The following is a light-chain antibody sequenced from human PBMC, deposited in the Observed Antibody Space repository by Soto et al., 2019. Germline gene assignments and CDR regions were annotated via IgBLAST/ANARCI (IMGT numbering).Light chain of an antibody. CDR2: DAS. V-gene: IGKV3-11*01. CDR1: QSVSRF. Sequence: EIVLTQSPATLSLSPGERATLSCRASQSVSRFLAWYQHKPGQAPRLLIYDASTSATGIPARFSGSGSGTDFTLTISRLEPEDFAVYYCQKPPLTFGGGTKVEIK. J-gene: IGKJ4*01. CDR3: QKPPLT.